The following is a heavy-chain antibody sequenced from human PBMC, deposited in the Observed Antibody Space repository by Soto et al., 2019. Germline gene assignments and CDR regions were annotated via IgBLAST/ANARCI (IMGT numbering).Heavy chain of an antibody. CDR2: ISGSGGST. CDR1: GFTLSSYA. V-gene: IGHV3-23*01. J-gene: IGHJ4*02. D-gene: IGHD3-10*01. Sequence: EVQLLESGGGLVQPGGSLRLSCAASGFTLSSYAMSWVRQAPGKGLEWVSAISGSGGSTYYADSVKGRFTISRDNSKNTLYLQMNSLRAEDTAVYYCAKETLYYYGSGSYSDYWGQGTLVTVSS. CDR3: AKETLYYYGSGSYSDY.